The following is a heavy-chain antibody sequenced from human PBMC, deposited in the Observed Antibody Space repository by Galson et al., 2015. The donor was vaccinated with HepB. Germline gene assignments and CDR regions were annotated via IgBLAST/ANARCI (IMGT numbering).Heavy chain of an antibody. Sequence: TLSLTCTVSGASVTGYYWGWIRQPPGKGLDWIGSVDDTGTTIYNPSLRTRVTVSVDTSKNQFSLRLMSVTAADTAVYFCVRELGGSSPHFKYGMDVWGQGTTVTVSS. V-gene: IGHV4-59*02. CDR1: GASVTGYY. D-gene: IGHD3-10*01. J-gene: IGHJ6*02. CDR2: VDDTGTT. CDR3: VRELGGSSPHFKYGMDV.